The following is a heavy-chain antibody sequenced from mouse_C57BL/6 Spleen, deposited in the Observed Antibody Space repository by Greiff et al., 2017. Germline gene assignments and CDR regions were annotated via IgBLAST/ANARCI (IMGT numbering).Heavy chain of an antibody. CDR1: GYTFTSYW. CDR2: IYPSDSET. Sequence: QVQLQQPGAELVRPGSSVKLSCKASGYTFTSYWMDWVKQRPGQGLEWIGNIYPSDSETHYNQKFKDKATLTVDKSSSTAYMQLSSLTSEDSAVXYSARGDYGFAYWGQGTLVTVSA. J-gene: IGHJ3*01. CDR3: ARGDYGFAY. V-gene: IGHV1-61*01. D-gene: IGHD2-4*01.